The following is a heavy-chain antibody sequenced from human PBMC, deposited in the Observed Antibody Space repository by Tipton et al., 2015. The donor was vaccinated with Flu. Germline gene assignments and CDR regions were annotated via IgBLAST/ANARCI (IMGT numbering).Heavy chain of an antibody. CDR2: IYHSGTT. V-gene: IGHV4-4*02. Sequence: TLSLTCTVFGDSISSDNWWSWVRQPPGKGLEWIGQIYHSGTTNYNPSLRSRVSISVDESKNQFSLQMTSLTAADTAVYYCASLTSDGGEDWFDPWGQGTLVTVSS. J-gene: IGHJ5*02. D-gene: IGHD3-10*01. CDR1: GDSISSDNW. CDR3: ASLTSDGGEDWFDP.